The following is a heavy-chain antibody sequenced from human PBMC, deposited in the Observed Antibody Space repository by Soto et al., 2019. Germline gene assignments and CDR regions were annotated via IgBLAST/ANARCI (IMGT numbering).Heavy chain of an antibody. D-gene: IGHD1-26*01. V-gene: IGHV1-46*01. CDR2: INPSGGST. CDR1: GYTFTSYY. Sequence: APVKVSCKAAGYTFTSYYMHWVRQAPGQGLEWMGIINPSGGSTSYAQKFQGRVTMTRDTSTSTVYTELSSLRSEDTAVYYCEIVRRSSYFVYRGQGPLRTL. CDR3: EIVRRSSYFVY. J-gene: IGHJ4*03.